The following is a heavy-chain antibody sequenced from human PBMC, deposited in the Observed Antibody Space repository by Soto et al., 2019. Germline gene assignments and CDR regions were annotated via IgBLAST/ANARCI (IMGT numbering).Heavy chain of an antibody. CDR2: ISAYNGNT. CDR3: ARVGSAAGRINWFDP. CDR1: GYTFSSYG. Sequence: ASVKVSCKASGYTFSSYGISWVRQAPGQGLEWMGWISAYNGNTNYAQKLQGRVTMTTDTSTSTAYMELRSLRPDDTAVCYCARVGSAAGRINWFDPWGQGTLVTVSS. J-gene: IGHJ5*02. V-gene: IGHV1-18*01. D-gene: IGHD6-13*01.